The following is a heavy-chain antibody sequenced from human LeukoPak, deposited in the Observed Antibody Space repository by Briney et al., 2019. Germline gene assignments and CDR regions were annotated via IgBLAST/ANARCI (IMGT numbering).Heavy chain of an antibody. V-gene: IGHV5-51*01. J-gene: IGHJ4*02. Sequence: KVSCKASGYTFTSYAMNWVRQAPGQGLEWMGVIFPADSDTRYSPSFQGQVTISADKSISTAYLQWSSLKASDTAMYYCASVYSSTSWDYWGQGTLVTVSS. CDR3: ASVYSSTSWDY. CDR1: GYTFTSYA. CDR2: IFPADSDT. D-gene: IGHD6-13*01.